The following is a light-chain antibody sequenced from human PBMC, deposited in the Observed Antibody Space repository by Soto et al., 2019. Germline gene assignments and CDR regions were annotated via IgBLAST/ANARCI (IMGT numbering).Light chain of an antibody. CDR1: QSVSSN. Sequence: EIVMTQSPATLSVSPGESATLSCRASQSVSSNLAWYQQKPGQAPRLLIYDASNRATGVTARFSGSGSGTDFALTISSLEPEDFAVYYCQQYNNWPRTFGQGTKVDIK. CDR3: QQYNNWPRT. CDR2: DAS. V-gene: IGKV3D-15*01. J-gene: IGKJ1*01.